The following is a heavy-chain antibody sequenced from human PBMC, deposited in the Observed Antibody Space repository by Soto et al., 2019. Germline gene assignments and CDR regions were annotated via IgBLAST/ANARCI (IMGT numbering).Heavy chain of an antibody. CDR1: GYTFTSYD. CDR2: MNLNSGNT. D-gene: IGHD3-16*01. V-gene: IGHV1-8*01. J-gene: IGHJ6*01. Sequence: QVQLVQSGAEVKKPGASVKVSCKASGYTFTSYDINRVRQATGQGLEWMGWMNLNSGNTGYAQKFQGRAAMTGNTSLRTAYMGMSRLSSEDTAVYYCAREGVRGMDVWGQWTEVTVSS. CDR3: AREGVRGMDV.